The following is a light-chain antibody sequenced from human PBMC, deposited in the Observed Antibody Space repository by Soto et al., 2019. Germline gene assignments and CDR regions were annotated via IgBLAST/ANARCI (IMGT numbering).Light chain of an antibody. Sequence: AIQMTQSPSSLSASVGDRVTISFRASQGIRTDLGWYQQKPGEAPKLLIYGASSLQSGVPSRFSGSGSGTDFTLTISSLQPEDFATYYCLQDYTYPRTFGLGTKVDIK. V-gene: IGKV1-6*02. CDR2: GAS. CDR3: LQDYTYPRT. J-gene: IGKJ1*01. CDR1: QGIRTD.